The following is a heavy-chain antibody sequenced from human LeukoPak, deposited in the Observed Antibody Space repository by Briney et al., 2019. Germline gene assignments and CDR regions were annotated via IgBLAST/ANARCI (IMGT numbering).Heavy chain of an antibody. V-gene: IGHV1-2*02. CDR1: GYTFTGYY. J-gene: IGHJ4*02. Sequence: WASVKVSCKASGYTFTGYYMHWVRQAPGQGLEWMGWINPNSGGTNYAQKFQGRVTMTRDTSISTAYMELSRLRSDDTAVYYCATLAGSGHGDYFDYWGQGTLVTVSS. CDR3: ATLAGSGHGDYFDY. CDR2: INPNSGGT. D-gene: IGHD3-10*01.